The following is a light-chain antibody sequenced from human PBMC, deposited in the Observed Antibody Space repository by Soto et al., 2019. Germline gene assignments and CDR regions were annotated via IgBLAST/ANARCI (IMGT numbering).Light chain of an antibody. Sequence: QSVLTQPPSASGTPGQTVTISRSGSSSNIGANTVNWFQHLPGTAPKLLIYSNNQRPSGVPDRFSGSKSGTSVSLAISGLQSEDEADYYCATWDARLDGVVFGGGTKVTVL. V-gene: IGLV1-44*01. CDR2: SNN. J-gene: IGLJ3*02. CDR1: SSNIGANT. CDR3: ATWDARLDGVV.